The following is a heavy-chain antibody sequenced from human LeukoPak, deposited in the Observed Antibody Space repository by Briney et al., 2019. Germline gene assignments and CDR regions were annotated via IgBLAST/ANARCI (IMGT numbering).Heavy chain of an antibody. Sequence: SETLSLTCAVYGGSFSGYYWSWIRQPPGKGLEWIGEINHSGSTNYNPSLKSRVTISEDTSKNQFSLKLSSVTAADTAVYYCARVRGDYYGSGIGNWFDPWGQGTLVTVSS. D-gene: IGHD3-10*01. CDR1: GGSFSGYY. CDR3: ARVRGDYYGSGIGNWFDP. CDR2: INHSGST. V-gene: IGHV4-34*01. J-gene: IGHJ5*02.